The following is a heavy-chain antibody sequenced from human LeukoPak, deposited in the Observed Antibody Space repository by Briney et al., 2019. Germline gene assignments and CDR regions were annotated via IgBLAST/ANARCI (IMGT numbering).Heavy chain of an antibody. CDR2: MNPYTGDT. V-gene: IGHV1-8*01. CDR1: GYTFTGYD. D-gene: IGHD1-26*01. CDR3: TRGSLSGSSRDY. J-gene: IGHJ4*02. Sequence: ASVRVSCKASGYTFTGYDINWVRQATGHGLEWMGWMNPYTGDTGYAQKFQGRVTMTRNASVDTAYMELSGLRSEDTAVYYCTRGSLSGSSRDYWGQGTLVTVSS.